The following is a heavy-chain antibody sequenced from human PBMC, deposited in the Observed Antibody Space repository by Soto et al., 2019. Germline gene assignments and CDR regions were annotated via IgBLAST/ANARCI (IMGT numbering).Heavy chain of an antibody. V-gene: IGHV1-18*01. J-gene: IGHJ4*02. D-gene: IGHD3-3*01. Sequence: QVQLVQSGAEVKKPGASVKVSCKASGYTFTRYGISWVRQAPGQGLAWMGWMSADDGNTYYAQKFQGRVTMTTDTSTSTAYLELRSLRSDDTAVYYCARDERVEGRLEYWGQGTLVTVSS. CDR3: ARDERVEGRLEY. CDR2: MSADDGNT. CDR1: GYTFTRYG.